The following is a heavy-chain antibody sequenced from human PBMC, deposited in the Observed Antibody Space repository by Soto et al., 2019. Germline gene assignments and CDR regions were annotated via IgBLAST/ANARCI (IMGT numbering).Heavy chain of an antibody. Sequence: GASVKVSCKASGYTFTSYGISWVRQAPGQGLEWMGWISAYNGNTNYAQKLQGRVTMTTDTSTSTAYMELRSLRSDDTAVYYCARDGDIVVVVASEYYYYGMDVWGQGNTVTVSS. CDR3: ARDGDIVVVVASEYYYYGMDV. CDR1: GYTFTSYG. J-gene: IGHJ6*02. D-gene: IGHD2-15*01. V-gene: IGHV1-18*01. CDR2: ISAYNGNT.